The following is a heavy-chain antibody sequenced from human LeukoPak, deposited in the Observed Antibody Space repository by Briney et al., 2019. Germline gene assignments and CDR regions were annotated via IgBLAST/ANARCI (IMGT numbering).Heavy chain of an antibody. Sequence: SETLSLTCAVYGGPFSGYYWSWIRQPPGKGLGWIGEINHRGSATYNPSLKSRVTMSVDPPKNQLSLRLSSVTAADTAVYYCARGLVTGTHDKAFWGQGTLVAVSS. J-gene: IGHJ4*02. D-gene: IGHD1-7*01. CDR3: ARGLVTGTHDKAF. CDR2: INHRGSA. V-gene: IGHV4-34*01. CDR1: GGPFSGYY.